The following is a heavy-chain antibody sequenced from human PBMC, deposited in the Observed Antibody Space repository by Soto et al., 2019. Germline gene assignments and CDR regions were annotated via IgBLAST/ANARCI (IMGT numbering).Heavy chain of an antibody. D-gene: IGHD1-26*01. CDR1: GFNFSYYW. Sequence: DVQLVESGGGSVQPGGSLSLSCAATGFNFSYYWMHWVRQAPGQGLVWVSRIHSDGSATTDADSVKGRFTISRDNAKNKMYMQMNRLRAEDTAVYYCARGQWGAFDLWGQGTMVTVAS. CDR2: IHSDGSAT. V-gene: IGHV3-74*01. J-gene: IGHJ3*01. CDR3: ARGQWGAFDL.